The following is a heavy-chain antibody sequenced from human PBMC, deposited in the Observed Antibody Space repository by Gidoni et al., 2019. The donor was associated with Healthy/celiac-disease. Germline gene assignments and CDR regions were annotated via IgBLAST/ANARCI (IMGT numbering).Heavy chain of an antibody. CDR2: IIPIIGIA. D-gene: IGHD5-12*01. V-gene: IGHV1-69*08. Sequence: QVQLVQSGAEVKKPGSSVNVSCKDSGGPFSIYTIRWVRQAPGPGLEWMGRIIPIIGIANYAQKLQGRVTITADKATSTAYMELSRLRSEDTAVYYCARDRNVDIVASDDLSFDYWGQGTLVTVSS. CDR1: GGPFSIYT. J-gene: IGHJ4*02. CDR3: ARDRNVDIVASDDLSFDY.